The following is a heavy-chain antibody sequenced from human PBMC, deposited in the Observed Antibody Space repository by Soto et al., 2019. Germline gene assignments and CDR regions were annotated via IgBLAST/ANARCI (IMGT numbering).Heavy chain of an antibody. CDR2: ISGSGGST. J-gene: IGHJ4*02. CDR3: AKDSSGSSSYYFDY. V-gene: IGHV3-23*01. Sequence: EVQLLESGGGLVQPGGSLRLSCAASGFTFSSYAMSWVRQAPGKGLEWVSAISGSGGSTYYADSVKGRFTIXXXXXXXXXXXXXXXXXXXXXXXYYCAKDSSGSSSYYFDYWGQGTLVTVSS. D-gene: IGHD6-6*01. CDR1: GFTFSSYA.